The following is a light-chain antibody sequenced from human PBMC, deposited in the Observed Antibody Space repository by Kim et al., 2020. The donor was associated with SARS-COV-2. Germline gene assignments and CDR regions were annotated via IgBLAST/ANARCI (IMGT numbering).Light chain of an antibody. V-gene: IGLV3-19*01. CDR1: SLRSYY. CDR3: NSRDSSGNHR. Sequence: SSELTQDPAVSVALGQTVRITCQGDSLRSYYASWYQQKPGQAPVLVIYGKNNRPSGIPDRFSGSSSENTASLTITGAQAEDEADYYCNSRDSSGNHRFGGGTQLTVL. J-gene: IGLJ2*01. CDR2: GKN.